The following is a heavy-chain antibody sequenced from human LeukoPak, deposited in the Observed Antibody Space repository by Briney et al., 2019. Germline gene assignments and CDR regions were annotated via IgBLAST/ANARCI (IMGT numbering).Heavy chain of an antibody. Sequence: ASVKVSCKVSGYTLTELSMHWVRQAPGKGLEWMGGFDPEDGETIYAQKFQGRVTMTEDTSTDTAYMELSSLRSEDTAVYYCARGTLVGAIYNWFDPWGQGTLVTVSS. CDR1: GYTLTELS. J-gene: IGHJ5*02. V-gene: IGHV1-24*01. CDR2: FDPEDGET. CDR3: ARGTLVGAIYNWFDP. D-gene: IGHD1-26*01.